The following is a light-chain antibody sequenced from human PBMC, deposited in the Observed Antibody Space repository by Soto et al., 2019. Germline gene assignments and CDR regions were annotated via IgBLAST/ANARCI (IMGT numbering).Light chain of an antibody. Sequence: QSVLPQPPSASGTPGQRITISCSGSSSNIGSNYVYWYQQFPGTAPKFLIYRNDQRPSGVPDRFSGSKSGTSASLAISGLRSEDEAAYYCATRDDSLSGHVVFGGGTKVTVL. CDR2: RND. CDR3: ATRDDSLSGHVV. J-gene: IGLJ2*01. CDR1: SSNIGSNY. V-gene: IGLV1-47*01.